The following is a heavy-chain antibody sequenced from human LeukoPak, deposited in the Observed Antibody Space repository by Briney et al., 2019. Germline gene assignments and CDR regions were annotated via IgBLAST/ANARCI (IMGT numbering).Heavy chain of an antibody. CDR2: ISHGGST. CDR1: GGSFSAYY. D-gene: IGHD6-13*01. V-gene: IGHV4-34*01. J-gene: IGHJ6*03. Sequence: SETLSLTCAVSGGSFSAYYWSWIRQPPGKGLQWIGEISHGGSTNYNPSLKSRVTISVDTSKNQFSLKLRSLTAADTAVYFCARLKSGRQSGRQQLVPYYFYYYMDVWGKGTTVTISS. CDR3: ARLKSGRQSGRQQLVPYYFYYYMDV.